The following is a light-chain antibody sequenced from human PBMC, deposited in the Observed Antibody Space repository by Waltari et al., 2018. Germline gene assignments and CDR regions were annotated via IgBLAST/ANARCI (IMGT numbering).Light chain of an antibody. CDR1: SSNIGPYY. J-gene: IGLJ2*01. V-gene: IGLV1-47*01. Sequence: QSVLTQPPSASGTPGQRVTISCSGSSSNIGPYYVYLYHQLPGTAPKLLIYRNNQRPSGVPDRFSGSKSGTSASLAISGLRSEDEADYYCAVWDDSLTGQVIFGGGTKLTVL. CDR2: RNN. CDR3: AVWDDSLTGQVI.